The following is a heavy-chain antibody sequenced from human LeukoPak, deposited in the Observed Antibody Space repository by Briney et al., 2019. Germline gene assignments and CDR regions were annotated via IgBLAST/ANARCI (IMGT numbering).Heavy chain of an antibody. CDR3: ARGGSYYYGSGSYSRSLFDY. CDR2: IYYSGST. CDR1: GGSVSSGSYY. D-gene: IGHD3-10*01. J-gene: IGHJ4*02. V-gene: IGHV4-61*01. Sequence: SETLSLTCTVSGGSVSSGSYYWSWIRQPPGKGLEWIGYIYYSGSTNYSPSLKSRVTISVDTSKNQFSLKLSSVTAADTAVYYCARGGSYYYGSGSYSRSLFDYWGQGTLVTVSS.